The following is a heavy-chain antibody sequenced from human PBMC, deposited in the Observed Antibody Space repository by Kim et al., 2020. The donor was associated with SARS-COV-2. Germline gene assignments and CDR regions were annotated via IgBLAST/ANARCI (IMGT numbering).Heavy chain of an antibody. CDR1: GFTFSNAW. D-gene: IGHD1-1*01. CDR3: TTEGVGQWTTDSGYDAFDI. Sequence: GGSLRLSCAASGFTFSNAWMSWVRQAPGKGLEWVGRIKSKTDGGTTDYAAPVKGRFTISRDDSKNTLYLQMNSLKTEDTAVYYCTTEGVGQWTTDSGYDAFDIWGQGTMVTVSS. V-gene: IGHV3-15*01. J-gene: IGHJ3*02. CDR2: IKSKTDGGTT.